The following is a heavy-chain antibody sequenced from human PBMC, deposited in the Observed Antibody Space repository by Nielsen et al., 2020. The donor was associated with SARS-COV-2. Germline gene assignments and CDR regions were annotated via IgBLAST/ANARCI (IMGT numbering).Heavy chain of an antibody. V-gene: IGHV3-66*01. D-gene: IGHD1-26*01. Sequence: LSLTCAASGFTVSSNYMSWVRQAPGKGLEWVSVIYSGGSTYYADSVKGRFTISRDNAKNSLYLQMNSLRDEDTAVYYCARDTDSGSYRGTDYFDYWGQGTLVTVSS. J-gene: IGHJ4*02. CDR3: ARDTDSGSYRGTDYFDY. CDR2: IYSGGST. CDR1: GFTVSSNY.